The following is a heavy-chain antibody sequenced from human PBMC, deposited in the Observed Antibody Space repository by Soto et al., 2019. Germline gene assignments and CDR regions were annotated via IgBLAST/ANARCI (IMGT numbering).Heavy chain of an antibody. D-gene: IGHD1-26*01. CDR1: GFTFSSYA. Sequence: EVQLLESGGGLVQPGGSLRLSCAASGFTFSSYAMRWVRQAPVKGLEWVSAISGSGDSTYYADSVKGRFTISRDNSKNTLYLPMNSLRAEDTAVYYCARRGSGSYYDYWGQGTLVTVSS. CDR2: ISGSGDST. V-gene: IGHV3-23*01. J-gene: IGHJ4*02. CDR3: ARRGSGSYYDY.